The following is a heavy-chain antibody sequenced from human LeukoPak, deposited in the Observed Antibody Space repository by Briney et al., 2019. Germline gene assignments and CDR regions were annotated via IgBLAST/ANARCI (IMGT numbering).Heavy chain of an antibody. CDR2: MNPNSGGT. D-gene: IGHD3-22*01. CDR3: ARDLDYYDAGHFDY. J-gene: IGHJ4*02. V-gene: IGHV1-2*02. CDR1: GYTFTGYY. Sequence: ASVKVSCKASGYTFTGYYMHWVRQAPGQGLEWRGWMNPNSGGTNYAQKFQGRVTMTRDTSISTAYMELSRLRSDDTAVYYCARDLDYYDAGHFDYWGQGTLVTVSS.